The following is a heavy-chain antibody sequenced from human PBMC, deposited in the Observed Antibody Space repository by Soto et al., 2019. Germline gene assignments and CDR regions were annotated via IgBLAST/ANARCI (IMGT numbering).Heavy chain of an antibody. Sequence: EVQLVETGGGLIQPGGSLRISCTASGFTVSGNYMTWVRQAPGKGLEWVSLIYSGGRIYYADSVKGRFTSSRDNSKNTLYLQMNSLRVDDTAVYYCVRGYNSGWSTDYWGRGILVTVSS. CDR2: IYSGGRI. J-gene: IGHJ4*02. CDR1: GFTVSGNY. CDR3: VRGYNSGWSTDY. V-gene: IGHV3-53*02. D-gene: IGHD6-19*01.